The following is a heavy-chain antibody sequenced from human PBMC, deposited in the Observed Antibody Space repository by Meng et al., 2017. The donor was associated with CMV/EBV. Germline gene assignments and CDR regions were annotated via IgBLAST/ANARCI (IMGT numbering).Heavy chain of an antibody. CDR1: GGSISSGDYY. D-gene: IGHD1-14*01. CDR2: IYYSGST. J-gene: IGHJ4*02. Sequence: VQPQESGPGLMKPSQTLSLTCTVSGGSISSGDYYWSWIRQPPGKGLEWIGYIYYSGSTYYNPSLKSRVTISVDTSKNQFSLKLSSVTAADTAVYYCARVTSRVAGAFDYWGQGTLVTVSS. V-gene: IGHV4-30-4*08. CDR3: ARVTSRVAGAFDY.